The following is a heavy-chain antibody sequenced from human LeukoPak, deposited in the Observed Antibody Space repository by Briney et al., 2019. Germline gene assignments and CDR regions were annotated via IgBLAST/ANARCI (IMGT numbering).Heavy chain of an antibody. Sequence: ASVKVSCKASGYTFNNHDINWVRQAPGRGLEWMGWINTYSANTNYAQEFQDRVIMTTDTSTSTAYMELRSLRSDDTAVYYCARTSHYVDIAATIPYGIYYFDYWGQGTLVTVSS. CDR3: ARTSHYVDIAATIPYGIYYFDY. CDR2: INTYSANT. V-gene: IGHV1-18*01. CDR1: GYTFNNHD. D-gene: IGHD5-12*01. J-gene: IGHJ4*02.